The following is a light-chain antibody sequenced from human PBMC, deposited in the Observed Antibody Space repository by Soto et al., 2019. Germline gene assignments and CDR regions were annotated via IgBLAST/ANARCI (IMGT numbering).Light chain of an antibody. Sequence: EIVLTPSPGTLSLSPVERANLSCRASQSVSSSYLAWYQQKPGQAPRLLIYGASTRATGIPARFSGSGSGTKFTLTISSLQSEDFAVYYCQQYNNWWTFGQGTKVDIK. V-gene: IGKV3-15*01. J-gene: IGKJ1*01. CDR1: QSVSSSY. CDR3: QQYNNWWT. CDR2: GAS.